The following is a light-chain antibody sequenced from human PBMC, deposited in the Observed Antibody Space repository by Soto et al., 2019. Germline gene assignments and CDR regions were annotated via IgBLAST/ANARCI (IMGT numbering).Light chain of an antibody. CDR3: QQYGYSHT. CDR1: QSVDNNY. CDR2: GAS. V-gene: IGKV3-20*01. Sequence: EIVLTQSPATLSLSPGERATLSCRASQSVDNNYLAWYQQKPGQAPRLLIYGASSRATGIPDRFSGSGSGTDFTLTISRLEPEDFAVYYCQQYGYSHTFGQGTKVDI. J-gene: IGKJ1*01.